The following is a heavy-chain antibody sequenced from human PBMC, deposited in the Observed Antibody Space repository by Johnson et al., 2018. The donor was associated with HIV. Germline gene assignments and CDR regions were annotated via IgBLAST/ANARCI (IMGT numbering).Heavy chain of an antibody. J-gene: IGHJ3*02. Sequence: QVQLMESGGGVVQPGRSLGLSCAASGFTFSSYGMHWVRQAPGKGLDWVAVIWYDGGNKYYADSVKGRFTISRDNSKNTLYLQMNSLRAEDTAVYYWSKDRGGGGTDAFDIWGQGTMVTVSA. CDR2: IWYDGGNK. V-gene: IGHV3-33*06. D-gene: IGHD3-16*01. CDR1: GFTFSSYG. CDR3: SKDRGGGGTDAFDI.